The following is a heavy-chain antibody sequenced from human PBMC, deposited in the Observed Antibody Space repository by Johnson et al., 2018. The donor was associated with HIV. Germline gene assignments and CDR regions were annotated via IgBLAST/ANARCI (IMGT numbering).Heavy chain of an antibody. Sequence: QMQLVESGGGVVQPGRSLRLSCAASGFIFSDYAMHWVRLAPGKGLEWVAVTSYDEIKKNYADSVKGRFTISRDNSKNTLYLQMNSLRIEDTAVYYCARDRFGSGRPNAYDIWGQGTIVTVSS. CDR1: GFIFSDYA. CDR3: ARDRFGSGRPNAYDI. J-gene: IGHJ3*02. V-gene: IGHV3-30*04. CDR2: TSYDEIKK. D-gene: IGHD3-10*01.